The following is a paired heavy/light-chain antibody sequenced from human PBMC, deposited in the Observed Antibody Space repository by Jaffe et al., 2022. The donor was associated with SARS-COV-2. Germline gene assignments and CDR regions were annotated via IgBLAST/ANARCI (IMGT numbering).Heavy chain of an antibody. D-gene: IGHD2-15*01. CDR1: GFIFSNDA. V-gene: IGHV3-30-3*01. CDR2: VSYDGSTQ. CDR3: ARSLEVVAAPRY. J-gene: IGHJ4*02. Sequence: QVHLVESGGGVVQPGRSLRLSCAASGFIFSNDAMHWVRQAPGKGLEWLSVVSYDGSTQYYTDSVKGRFTISRDNSKNILYLQMDSLRVEDTAVYFCARSLEVVAAPRYWGQGTLVTVSS.
Light chain of an antibody. J-gene: IGLJ3*02. Sequence: QTVVTQEASISVPPGGTVTLTCGLNSGSVSTSFNPSWYQQTPGQPPRTLIHGTSSRSSGVPDRFSGSILGNKAALTITGAQAEDESHYYCVVYLGSGIWVFGGGTKLTVL. V-gene: IGLV8-61*01. CDR3: VVYLGSGIWV. CDR2: GTS. CDR1: SGSVSTSFN.